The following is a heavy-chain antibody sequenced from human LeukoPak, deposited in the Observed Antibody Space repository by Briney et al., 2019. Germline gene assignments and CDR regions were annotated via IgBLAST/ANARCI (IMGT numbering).Heavy chain of an antibody. CDR3: ARALSSSYYDY. Sequence: GGSLRLSCAASGFTFSSFDMHWVRQAPGKGLEYVSAISDNGGSTYYPDSAKGRFTVSRDNSKNTLYLQMGSLRAEDMAVYYCARALSSSYYDYWGQGTLVTVSS. CDR1: GFTFSSFD. CDR2: ISDNGGST. V-gene: IGHV3-64*02. J-gene: IGHJ4*02. D-gene: IGHD3-22*01.